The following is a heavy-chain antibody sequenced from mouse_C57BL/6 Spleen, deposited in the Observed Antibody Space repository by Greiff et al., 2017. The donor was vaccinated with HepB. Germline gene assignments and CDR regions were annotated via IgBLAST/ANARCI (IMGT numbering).Heavy chain of an antibody. Sequence: QVQLKDSGPGLVQPSQSLSITCTVSGFSLTSYGVHWVRQSPGKGLEWLGVIWSGGSTDYNAAFISRLSISKDNSKSQVFLKMNSLQADDTAIYYCARNREVLTGYAMDYWGQGTSVTVSS. J-gene: IGHJ4*01. CDR3: ARNREVLTGYAMDY. CDR1: GFSLTSYG. CDR2: IWSGGST. D-gene: IGHD4-1*01. V-gene: IGHV2-2*01.